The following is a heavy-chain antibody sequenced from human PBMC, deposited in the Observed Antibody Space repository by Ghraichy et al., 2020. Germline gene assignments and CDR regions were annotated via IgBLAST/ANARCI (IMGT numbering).Heavy chain of an antibody. J-gene: IGHJ4*02. D-gene: IGHD4-17*01. CDR3: AKGPRSAFGDYGPSWDY. CDR2: IRYDGSNK. V-gene: IGHV3-30*02. CDR1: GFTFSSYG. Sequence: GGSLRLSCAASGFTFSSYGMHWVRQAPGKGLEWVAFIRYDGSNKYYADSVKGRFTISRDNSKNTLYLQMNSLRAEDTAVYYCAKGPRSAFGDYGPSWDYWGQGTLVTVSS.